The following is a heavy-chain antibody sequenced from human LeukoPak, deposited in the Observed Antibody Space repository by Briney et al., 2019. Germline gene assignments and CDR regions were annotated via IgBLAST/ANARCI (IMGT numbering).Heavy chain of an antibody. V-gene: IGHV3-23*01. CDR3: AKTVTYSSSWFFDY. CDR2: ISGSGGST. J-gene: IGHJ4*02. Sequence: PGGSLRLSCAASGFSFSSYAMIWVRQAPGKGLEWVSAISGSGGSTYYADSVKGRFTISRDNSKNTLYLQMNSLRAEDTAVYYCAKTVTYSSSWFFDYWGQGTLVTVSS. CDR1: GFSFSSYA. D-gene: IGHD6-13*01.